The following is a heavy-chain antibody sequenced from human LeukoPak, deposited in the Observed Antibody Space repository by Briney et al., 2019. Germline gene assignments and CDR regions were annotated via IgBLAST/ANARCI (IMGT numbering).Heavy chain of an antibody. CDR1: RFTLSTYW. Sequence: GGSLRLSCAVSRFTLSTYWMSWVRQAPGKGLEWVAHIKQDGSQEYYVDSVKGRFTISRDSAKNSLYLQMNSLRAEDTAVYYCASGSGHWGQGTLVTVSS. CDR2: IKQDGSQE. V-gene: IGHV3-7*01. J-gene: IGHJ4*02. D-gene: IGHD2-2*03. CDR3: ASGSGH.